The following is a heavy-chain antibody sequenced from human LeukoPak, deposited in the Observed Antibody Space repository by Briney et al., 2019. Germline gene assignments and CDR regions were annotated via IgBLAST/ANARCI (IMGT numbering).Heavy chain of an antibody. J-gene: IGHJ4*02. CDR1: GDSMIDNNFY. CDR3: ARVADEYYYDSGPFDN. D-gene: IGHD3-22*01. V-gene: IGHV4-39*07. CDR2: IYYNGKS. Sequence: SSETLSLTCTVSGDSMIDNNFYWGWTRQSPQKGLEWIGSIYYNGKSLYNPSLKSRVTISVDASKNQISLKLTSVTAADTAVYYCARVADEYYYDSGPFDNWGQGTLVTVSS.